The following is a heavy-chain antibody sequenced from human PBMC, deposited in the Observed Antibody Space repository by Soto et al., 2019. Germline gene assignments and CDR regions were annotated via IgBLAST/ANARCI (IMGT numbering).Heavy chain of an antibody. D-gene: IGHD1-26*01. Sequence: SETLSLTCAVYGGSFSGYYWRWIRQPPGKGLEWIGEINHSGSTNYNPSLKSRVTISVDTSKNQFSLKLSSVTAADTAVYYCARVHLGWYGGSYSFYYYGMDVWGQGTTVTAP. CDR2: INHSGST. J-gene: IGHJ6*02. CDR3: ARVHLGWYGGSYSFYYYGMDV. CDR1: GGSFSGYY. V-gene: IGHV4-34*01.